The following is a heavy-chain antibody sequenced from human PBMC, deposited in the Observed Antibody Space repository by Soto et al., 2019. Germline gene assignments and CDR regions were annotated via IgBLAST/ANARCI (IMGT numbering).Heavy chain of an antibody. Sequence: SETLSLTCTVSGGSISSSSYYWGWIRQPPGKGLEWIGSIYYSGSTYYNPSLKSRVTISVDTSKNQFSLKLSSVTAADAAVYYFARHRCYGSGSYYLCYFDYWGQGTLVTVSS. D-gene: IGHD3-10*01. J-gene: IGHJ4*02. V-gene: IGHV4-39*01. CDR1: GGSISSSSYY. CDR2: IYYSGST. CDR3: ARHRCYGSGSYYLCYFDY.